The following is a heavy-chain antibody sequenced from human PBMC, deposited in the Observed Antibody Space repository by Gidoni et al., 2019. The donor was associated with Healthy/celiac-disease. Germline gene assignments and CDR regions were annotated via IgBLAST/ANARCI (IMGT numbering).Heavy chain of an antibody. Sequence: EVQLVQSGAEVNKPVESLKISCKVYGYSSTSYWIGWVRQMPGKGLEWMWIIDPGDSDTRYSPSFQDQVTISADKSSSTAYLQWSSLKASDTAMDYCARGVDTRITSYFDYWGQGTLVTVSS. CDR3: ARGVDTRITSYFDY. CDR1: GYSSTSYW. V-gene: IGHV5-51*01. CDR2: IDPGDSDT. J-gene: IGHJ4*02. D-gene: IGHD5-18*01.